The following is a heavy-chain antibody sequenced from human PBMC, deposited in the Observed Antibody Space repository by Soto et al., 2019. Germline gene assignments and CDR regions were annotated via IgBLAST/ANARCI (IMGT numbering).Heavy chain of an antibody. CDR1: GYTFTSYG. CDR3: ARETSQGFLEWLSPSRQGLYYGMDV. CDR2: ISAYNGNT. J-gene: IGHJ6*02. V-gene: IGHV1-18*04. D-gene: IGHD3-3*01. Sequence: ASVKVSCKASGYTFTSYGISWVRQAPGQELEWMGWISAYNGNTNYAQKLQGRVTMTTDTSTSTAYMELRSLRSDDTAVYYCARETSQGFLEWLSPSRQGLYYGMDVWGQGTTVTVSS.